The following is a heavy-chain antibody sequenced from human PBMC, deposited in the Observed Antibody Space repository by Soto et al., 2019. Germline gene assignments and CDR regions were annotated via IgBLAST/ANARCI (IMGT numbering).Heavy chain of an antibody. CDR2: IWYDGSNK. CDR3: AREEGSGSCPPHYGMDV. J-gene: IGHJ6*04. D-gene: IGHD3-10*01. CDR1: GFTFSSYG. V-gene: IGHV3-33*01. Sequence: GGSLRLSCAASGFTFSSYGMHWVRQAPGKGLEWVAAIWYDGSNKYYADSVKGRFTISRDNSKNTLYLQMNSLRAEDTAVYYCAREEGSGSCPPHYGMDVWGKGTTVTVSS.